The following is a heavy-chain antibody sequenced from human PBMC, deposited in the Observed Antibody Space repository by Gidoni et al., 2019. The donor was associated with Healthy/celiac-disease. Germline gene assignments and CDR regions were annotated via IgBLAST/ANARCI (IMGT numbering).Heavy chain of an antibody. V-gene: IGHV1-3*01. J-gene: IGHJ4*02. CDR3: ARVYSSSSGPDDY. D-gene: IGHD6-6*01. Sequence: QVQLVQSGAEVKKPGASVKVSCKASGYTFTSYAMHWVRQAPGQRLEWMGWINAGNGNTKYSQKFQGRVTSTRDTAASTAYMELSSLRSEDTAVYYCARVYSSSSGPDDYWGQGTLVTVSS. CDR1: GYTFTSYA. CDR2: INAGNGNT.